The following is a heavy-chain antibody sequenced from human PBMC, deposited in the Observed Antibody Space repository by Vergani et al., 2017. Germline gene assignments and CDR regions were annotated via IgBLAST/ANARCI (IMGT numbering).Heavy chain of an antibody. Sequence: QVQLQESGPGLVKPSQTLSLTCTVSGGSISSYYWSWIRQPPGKGLEWIGYIYYSGSTNYNPSLKSRVTISVDTSKNQFSLKLSSVTAADTAVYYCARDAVVRGVRSDAFDIWGQGTMVTVSS. J-gene: IGHJ3*02. CDR1: GGSISSYY. D-gene: IGHD3-10*01. CDR3: ARDAVVRGVRSDAFDI. CDR2: IYYSGST. V-gene: IGHV4-59*12.